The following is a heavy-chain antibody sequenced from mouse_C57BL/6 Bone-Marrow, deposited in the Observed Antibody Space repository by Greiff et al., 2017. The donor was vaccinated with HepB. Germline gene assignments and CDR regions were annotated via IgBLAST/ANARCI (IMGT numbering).Heavy chain of an antibody. Sequence: VQLQQSGAELAKPGASVKLSCKASGYTFTSYWMHWVKQRPGQGLEWIGYINPSSGYTKYNQKFKDKATLTADKSSSTAYMQLSSLTYEDSAVYYCARERLDYYGRSDGWYFDVGGTGTAVAVSA. D-gene: IGHD1-1*01. V-gene: IGHV1-7*01. CDR3: ARERLDYYGRSDGWYFDV. J-gene: IGHJ1*03. CDR2: INPSSGYT. CDR1: GYTFTSYW.